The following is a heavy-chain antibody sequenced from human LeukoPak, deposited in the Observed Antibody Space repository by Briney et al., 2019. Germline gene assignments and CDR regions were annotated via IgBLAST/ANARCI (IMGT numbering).Heavy chain of an antibody. CDR3: AKNYDFWSASGFDY. D-gene: IGHD3-3*01. J-gene: IGHJ4*02. V-gene: IGHV3-48*01. CDR2: ISSNSGVI. CDR1: GFTFKSYT. Sequence: GGSLRLSCAASGFTFKSYTMNWVRQAPGKGLEWVSSISSNSGVIHYADSVKGRFTISRDNAKNSLSLQMMSPRAEDTAVYYCAKNYDFWSASGFDYWGQGTLVTVSS.